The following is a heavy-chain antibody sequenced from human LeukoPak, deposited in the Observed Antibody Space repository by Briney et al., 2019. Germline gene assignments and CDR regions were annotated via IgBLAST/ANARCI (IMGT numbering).Heavy chain of an antibody. Sequence: GGSLRLSCAASGFTFSSYAMHWVRQAPGKGLEWVAVISYDGSNKYYADSVKGRFTISRDNSKNTLYLQMNSLRAEDTAVYYCARRRIAAAAPSNMDVWGQGTTVTVSS. CDR2: ISYDGSNK. V-gene: IGHV3-30-3*01. J-gene: IGHJ6*02. CDR3: ARRRIAAAAPSNMDV. CDR1: GFTFSSYA. D-gene: IGHD6-13*01.